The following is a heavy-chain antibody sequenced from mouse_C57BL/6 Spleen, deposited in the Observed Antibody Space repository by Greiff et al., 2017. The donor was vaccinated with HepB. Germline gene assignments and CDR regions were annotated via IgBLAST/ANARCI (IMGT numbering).Heavy chain of an antibody. CDR2: INPSSGYT. D-gene: IGHD1-1*01. J-gene: IGHJ3*01. CDR3: ARLDYGSSYGFAY. V-gene: IGHV1-7*01. Sequence: VQLQQSGAELAKPGASVKLSCKASGYTFTSYWMHWVKQRPGQGLEWIGYINPSSGYTKYTQKFKDKATLTADKSSSTAYMQLSSLTYEDSAVYYCARLDYGSSYGFAYWGQGTLVTVSA. CDR1: GYTFTSYW.